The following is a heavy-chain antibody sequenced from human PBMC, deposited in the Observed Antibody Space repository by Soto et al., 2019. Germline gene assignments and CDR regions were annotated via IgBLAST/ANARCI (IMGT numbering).Heavy chain of an antibody. Sequence: ASVKVSCKASGYTFTSYGISWVRQAPGQGLEWMGWISAYNGNTNYAQKLQGRVTMTTDTSTSTAYMELRSLRSDDTAVYYCARDRRSPYRSGWYLFWGQGTLVTVSS. CDR2: ISAYNGNT. J-gene: IGHJ4*02. D-gene: IGHD6-19*01. CDR1: GYTFTSYG. CDR3: ARDRRSPYRSGWYLF. V-gene: IGHV1-18*01.